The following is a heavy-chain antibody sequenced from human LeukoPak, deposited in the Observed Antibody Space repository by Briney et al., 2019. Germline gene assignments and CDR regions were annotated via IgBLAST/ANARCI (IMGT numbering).Heavy chain of an antibody. CDR3: AGDDYSNWFDP. V-gene: IGHV1-18*01. CDR2: ISAYNGNT. J-gene: IGHJ5*02. D-gene: IGHD4-11*01. Sequence: ASVKDSCKASGYTFTSYGISWVRQAPGQGLEWMGWISAYNGNTNYAQKLHGRVTMTTDTSTSTAYMELRSLRSDDTAVYYCAGDDYSNWFDPWGQGTLVTVSS. CDR1: GYTFTSYG.